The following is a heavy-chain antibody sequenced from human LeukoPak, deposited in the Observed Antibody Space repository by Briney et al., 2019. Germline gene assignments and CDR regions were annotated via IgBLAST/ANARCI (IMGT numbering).Heavy chain of an antibody. CDR2: IYYTGPT. CDR1: GVSISTSRYY. V-gene: IGHV4-39*01. D-gene: IGHD6-25*01. CDR3: GKSCGYGLIDY. J-gene: IGHJ4*02. Sequence: SETLSLTCTVSGVSISTSRYYWGWIRQPPGKGLEWIGNIYYTGPTYYNASLESRVTISLDTSKNQFFLKLNSVTAADTAMYYCGKSCGYGLIDYLGQGTLVTVSS.